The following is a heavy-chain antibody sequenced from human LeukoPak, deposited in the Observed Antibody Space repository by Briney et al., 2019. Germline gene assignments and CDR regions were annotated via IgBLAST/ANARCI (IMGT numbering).Heavy chain of an antibody. CDR1: GFSLTTTGVG. Sequence: SGPTLVNPTQTLTLTCTFSGFSLTTTGVGVSWIRQPPGTDLEWLSLLYWNDDKRYSPSLNTRLTITKDTSKNQVVLTMTNMDPVDTATYYCAHRLYQVLDYWGQGTLVSVSS. J-gene: IGHJ4*02. CDR3: AHRLYQVLDY. CDR2: LYWNDDK. V-gene: IGHV2-5*01. D-gene: IGHD2-15*01.